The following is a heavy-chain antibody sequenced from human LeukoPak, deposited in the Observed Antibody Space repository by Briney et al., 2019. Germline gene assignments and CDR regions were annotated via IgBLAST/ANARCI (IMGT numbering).Heavy chain of an antibody. CDR1: GGSISSYY. Sequence: SETLSLTCTVSGGSISSYYFSWIRQPPGKGLERIGYIHYSGSTNYNPSLKSRVTISLDTSKSQFSLMLSSVTAADTAVYYCARDTWGYYDGSGYYYYFDYWGQGTLVTVSS. J-gene: IGHJ4*02. V-gene: IGHV4-59*01. CDR3: ARDTWGYYDGSGYYYYFDY. D-gene: IGHD3-22*01. CDR2: IHYSGST.